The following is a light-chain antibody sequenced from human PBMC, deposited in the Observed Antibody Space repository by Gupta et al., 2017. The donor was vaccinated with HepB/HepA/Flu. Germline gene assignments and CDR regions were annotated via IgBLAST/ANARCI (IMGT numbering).Light chain of an antibody. Sequence: SYELTQPPSVSVSPGQTARITCSGDALPKLYVYWYQQKPGQAPVMVISKDTERPSRIPERLSGSTSGTTATLTISEVQPEDEADYYCQSTDNTGTPFYVFGGGTKVSVV. J-gene: IGLJ1*01. V-gene: IGLV3-25*02. CDR2: KDT. CDR1: ALPKLY. CDR3: QSTDNTGTPFYV.